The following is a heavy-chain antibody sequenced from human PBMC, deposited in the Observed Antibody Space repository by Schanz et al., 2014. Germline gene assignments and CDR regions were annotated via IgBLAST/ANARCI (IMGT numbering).Heavy chain of an antibody. CDR3: ARDSDVSKYNLFDS. V-gene: IGHV1-2*02. CDR2: INPNSGGT. Sequence: QVQLVQSGAEVKKPGASVKVSCKAFGYSFTGYYMNWVRQAPGQGLESMGWINPNSGGTNYAQKFQGRVTMTRDTSISTVYMELTRLTFDDTAIYYCARDSDVSKYNLFDSWGQGTLVTVS. CDR1: GYSFTGYY. J-gene: IGHJ5*01.